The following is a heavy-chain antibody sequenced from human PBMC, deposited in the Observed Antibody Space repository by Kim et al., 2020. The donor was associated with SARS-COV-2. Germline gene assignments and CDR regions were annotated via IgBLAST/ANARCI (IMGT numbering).Heavy chain of an antibody. CDR1: GDSISGYY. D-gene: IGHD3-9*01. J-gene: IGHJ4*02. V-gene: IGHV4-59*01. Sequence: SETLSLTCTVSGDSISGYYWSWIRRPPGKGLEWIGYVQYTGTNNYNPSLESRVTISVDTSKNQFSLRLTSVTSADTAVYCCGRREITGYYDHWGQGTLVTVSS. CDR3: GRREITGYYDH. CDR2: VQYTGTN.